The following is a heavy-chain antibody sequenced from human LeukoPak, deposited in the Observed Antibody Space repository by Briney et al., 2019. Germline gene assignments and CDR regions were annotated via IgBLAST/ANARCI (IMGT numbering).Heavy chain of an antibody. CDR1: GFTFSSYG. CDR3: EPSWEVGRIAYFQH. D-gene: IGHD1-26*01. CDR2: IRYDGSNK. J-gene: IGHJ1*01. Sequence: PGGSLRLSCAASGFTFSSYGMHWVRQAPGKGLEWVAFIRYDGSNKYYADSVKGRFTISRDNAKNSLYLQMNSLRAGDTAVYCCEPSWEVGRIAYFQHWGQGTLVTVS. V-gene: IGHV3-30*02.